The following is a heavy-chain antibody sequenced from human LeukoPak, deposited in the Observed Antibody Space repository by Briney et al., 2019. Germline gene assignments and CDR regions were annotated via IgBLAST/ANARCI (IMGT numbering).Heavy chain of an antibody. CDR1: GDSVSSNSAA. Sequence: SQTLSLTCGISGDSVSSNSAAWNWIRQSPSRGLEWLGRTYYRSKWFINYAPFVKSRIIINPDTPKNQVSLRLNSVTPEDTAVYYCTRSDCSSGRCPGFDNWGQGTLVTVSS. V-gene: IGHV6-1*01. J-gene: IGHJ4*02. CDR3: TRSDCSSGRCPGFDN. D-gene: IGHD6-19*01. CDR2: TYYRSKWFI.